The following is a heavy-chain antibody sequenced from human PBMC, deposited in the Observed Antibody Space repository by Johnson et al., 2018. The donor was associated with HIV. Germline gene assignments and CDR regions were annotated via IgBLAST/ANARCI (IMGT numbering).Heavy chain of an antibody. V-gene: IGHV3-11*04. CDR2: ISSSGSTV. CDR3: ARIPGSGWEHDAFDL. Sequence: QVQLVESWGGLVTPGGSLRLSCAASGFTFTDYYMSWIRQAPGKGLEWVSYISSSGSTVFYADSVKGRFTISRDNAKNSLYLQMNSLRAEDTAVYYCARIPGSGWEHDAFDLLGQGTMVTVSS. CDR1: GFTFTDYY. J-gene: IGHJ3*01. D-gene: IGHD6-19*01.